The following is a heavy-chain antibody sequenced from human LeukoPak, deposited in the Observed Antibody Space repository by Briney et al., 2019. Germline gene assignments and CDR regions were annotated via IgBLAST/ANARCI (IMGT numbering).Heavy chain of an antibody. CDR2: INHSGST. D-gene: IGHD6-13*01. Sequence: SETLSLTCAVYGGSFSGYYWSWIRQPPGKRLEWIGEINHSGSTNYNPSLKSRVTISVDTSKNQFSLKLSSVTAADTAVYYCARGIRRIAAAGSRFDYWGQGTLVTVSS. CDR3: ARGIRRIAAAGSRFDY. CDR1: GGSFSGYY. J-gene: IGHJ4*02. V-gene: IGHV4-34*01.